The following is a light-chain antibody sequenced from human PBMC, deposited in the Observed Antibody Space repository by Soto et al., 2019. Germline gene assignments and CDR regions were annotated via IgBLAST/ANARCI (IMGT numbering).Light chain of an antibody. CDR1: QSVSSN. V-gene: IGKV3-15*01. J-gene: IGKJ4*01. CDR2: GAS. CDR3: QQYNNWPALT. Sequence: EIVMTQSPATLSVSPGERATLSCRASQSVSSNLAWYQQKPGLAPRLLIYGASTRATGIPARFSGSRSGTEFTLTINSLQSEDFAVYYCQQYNNWPALTFGGGTKVEIK.